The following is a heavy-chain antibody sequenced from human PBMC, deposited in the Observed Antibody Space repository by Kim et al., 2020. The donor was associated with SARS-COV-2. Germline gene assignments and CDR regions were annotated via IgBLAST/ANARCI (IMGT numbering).Heavy chain of an antibody. V-gene: IGHV3-23*01. CDR1: GFTFSGHS. Sequence: GGSLRLSCAASGFTFSGHSMSWVRQAPGKGLEWVSAISGSGGSTYYADSVKGRFTISRDNSKNTMYLQMNSLRAEDTAVYYCAKGKNWNYGDYVDYWGQGTLVTVSS. D-gene: IGHD1-7*01. CDR3: AKGKNWNYGDYVDY. CDR2: ISGSGGST. J-gene: IGHJ4*02.